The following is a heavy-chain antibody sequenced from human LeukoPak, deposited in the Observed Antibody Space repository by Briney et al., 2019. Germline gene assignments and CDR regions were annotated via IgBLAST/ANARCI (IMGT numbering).Heavy chain of an antibody. D-gene: IGHD1-26*01. CDR1: GFTFSSYG. V-gene: IGHV3-30*18. CDR3: AKDSGSYLYYFDY. CDR2: ISYDGSNK. J-gene: IGHJ4*02. Sequence: GGSLRLSCAASGFTFSSYGMHWVRQAPGKGLEWVAVISYDGSNKYYADSVKGRFTIPRDNSKNTLYLQMNSLRAEDTAVYYCAKDSGSYLYYFDYWGQGTLVTVSS.